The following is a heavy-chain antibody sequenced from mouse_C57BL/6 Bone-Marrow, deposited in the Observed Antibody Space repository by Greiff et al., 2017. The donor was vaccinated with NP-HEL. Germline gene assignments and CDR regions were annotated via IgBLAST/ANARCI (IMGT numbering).Heavy chain of an antibody. CDR2: IRNKASGNTT. CDR3: ARSIYYDYADDPFYAMDY. J-gene: IGHJ4*01. V-gene: IGHV7-3*01. D-gene: IGHD2-4*01. CDR1: GFTFTDYY. Sequence: DVKLVESGGGLVQPGGSLSLSCAASGFTFTDYYMNWVRQPPGKALEWLGFIRNKASGNTTEYSASVKGRFTISRDNYQNILYLQMNALRAEDSATYYCARSIYYDYADDPFYAMDYWGQGTSVTVSS.